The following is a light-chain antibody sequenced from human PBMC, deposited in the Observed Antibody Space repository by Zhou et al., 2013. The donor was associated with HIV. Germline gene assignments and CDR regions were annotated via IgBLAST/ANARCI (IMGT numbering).Light chain of an antibody. CDR3: HQYNNWPLT. V-gene: IGKV3D-15*01. J-gene: IGKJ4*01. CDR2: AVS. CDR1: QGVNNR. Sequence: DIVLTQSPGTLSVSPGDRATLSCRTSQGVNNRLAWYQQKPGQAPRLLIFAVSTRATGIPARFSGSGSGTDFTLTISNLQSEDFAVYFCHQYNNWPLTFGGGTNVEIK.